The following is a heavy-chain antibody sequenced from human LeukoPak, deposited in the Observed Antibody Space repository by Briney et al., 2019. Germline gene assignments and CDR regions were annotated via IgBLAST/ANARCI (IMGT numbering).Heavy chain of an antibody. J-gene: IGHJ5*02. V-gene: IGHV3-21*01. CDR2: ITSSGDYL. CDR3: ARGEYETYYDSWSGYSIGWFDP. Sequence: PGGSLRLSCAASGFTLSNAWMNWVRQAPSKGLEWVSSITSSGDYLYYADSVKGRFTISRDNAKNSLYLQMNSLRAEDTAVYYCARGEYETYYDSWSGYSIGWFDPWGQGILVTVSS. CDR1: GFTLSNAW. D-gene: IGHD3-3*01.